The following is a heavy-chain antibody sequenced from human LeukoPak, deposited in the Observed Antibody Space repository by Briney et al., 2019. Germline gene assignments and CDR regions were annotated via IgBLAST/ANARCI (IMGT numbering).Heavy chain of an antibody. CDR2: SADGSTTK. V-gene: IGHV3-48*04. CDR3: ARRSLEGFDY. Sequence: PGGSLRLSCGGSGFPFGDFGMSWVRQAPGKGLEWVSYSADGSTTKYYADSVKGRFIISRDNAKKSLYLKMNSLRAEDTAVYYCARRSLEGFDYWGQGTLVTVSS. D-gene: IGHD3-16*02. CDR1: GFPFGDFG. J-gene: IGHJ4*02.